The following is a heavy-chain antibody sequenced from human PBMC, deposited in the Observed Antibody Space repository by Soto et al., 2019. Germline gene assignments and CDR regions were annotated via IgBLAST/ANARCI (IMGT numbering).Heavy chain of an antibody. CDR3: AAQIDSSSWSPFDY. D-gene: IGHD6-13*01. Sequence: SETLSLTCTVSGGSISSYYWSWIRQPPGKGLEWIGYIYYSGSTNYNPSLKSRVTISVDTSKNQFSLKLSSVTAADTAVYYCAAQIDSSSWSPFDYWGQGTLVTVSS. V-gene: IGHV4-59*01. J-gene: IGHJ4*02. CDR2: IYYSGST. CDR1: GGSISSYY.